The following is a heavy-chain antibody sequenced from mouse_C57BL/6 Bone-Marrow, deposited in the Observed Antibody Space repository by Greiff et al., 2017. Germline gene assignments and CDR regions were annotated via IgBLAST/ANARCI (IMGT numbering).Heavy chain of an antibody. CDR2: IYPRSGNT. D-gene: IGHD3-2*02. V-gene: IGHV1-81*01. Sequence: QVQLQQSGAELARPGASVKLSCKASGYTFTSYGISWVKQRTGQGLEWIGEIYPRSGNTYYNEKFKGKATLTADKSTSTAYMELRSLTSEDSAVYFCARQLRLPSFAYWGQGTLVTVSA. J-gene: IGHJ3*01. CDR1: GYTFTSYG. CDR3: ARQLRLPSFAY.